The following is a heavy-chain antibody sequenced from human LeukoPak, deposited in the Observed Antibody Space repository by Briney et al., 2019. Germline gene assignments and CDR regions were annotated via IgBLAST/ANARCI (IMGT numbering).Heavy chain of an antibody. CDR2: NYNRGTT. V-gene: IGHV4-59*01. CDR3: AREKASAGPHFEH. D-gene: IGHD6-13*01. Sequence: SETLSLTCFVSGGSISTYYWSWIRRPPGKGLEWIGYNYNRGTTAYNPSLKSRVTISVDRSKNQFSLSLTSVTAADTAFYYCAREKASAGPHFEHWGRGILVTVSS. J-gene: IGHJ4*02. CDR1: GGSISTYY.